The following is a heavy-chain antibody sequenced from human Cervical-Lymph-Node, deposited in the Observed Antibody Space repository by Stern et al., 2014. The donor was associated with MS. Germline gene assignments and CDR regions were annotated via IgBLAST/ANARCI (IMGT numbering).Heavy chain of an antibody. CDR2: IFFAGTP. CDR3: ARLERSYGGDY. CDR1: GGSISTNSYF. J-gene: IGHJ4*02. D-gene: IGHD5-18*01. V-gene: IGHV4-39*01. Sequence: QLQLQESGPGLVKPSATLSLTCTVTGGSISTNSYFWGWIRQTPGRGLEWIGSIFFAGTPFYTPSFETRLTMPIDTSKTQFSWSLTSVTAADTAVYYCARLERSYGGDYWGQGIQVTVSS.